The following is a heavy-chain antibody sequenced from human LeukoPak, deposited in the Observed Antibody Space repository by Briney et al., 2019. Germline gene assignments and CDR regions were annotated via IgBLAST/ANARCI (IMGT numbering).Heavy chain of an antibody. V-gene: IGHV3-13*01. D-gene: IGHD6-13*01. J-gene: IGHJ2*01. Sequence: PGGSLRLSCAASGFTFSSYDMHSVRQATGKGLQWVSGIGTAGEIYYPGSVKGRFTISRENAKSSLYLQMSSLRAGDTAVYYCARAGYSSSWYSRYFDLWGRGTLVAVSS. CDR3: ARAGYSSSWYSRYFDL. CDR1: GFTFSSYD. CDR2: IGTAGEI.